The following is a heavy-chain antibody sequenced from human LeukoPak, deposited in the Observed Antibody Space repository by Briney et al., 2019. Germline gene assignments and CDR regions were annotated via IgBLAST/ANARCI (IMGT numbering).Heavy chain of an antibody. Sequence: PSETLSLTCTVSGGSISSSSFYWGWIRQPPGKGLEWIGTIFYSGSTYYNPSLKSRVTMSVDTSKNQFALKLSSVTAADTAVYYCARDRSSYFDYWGQGTLVTVSS. V-gene: IGHV4-39*01. CDR2: IFYSGST. CDR3: ARDRSSYFDY. CDR1: GGSISSSSFY. D-gene: IGHD1-14*01. J-gene: IGHJ4*02.